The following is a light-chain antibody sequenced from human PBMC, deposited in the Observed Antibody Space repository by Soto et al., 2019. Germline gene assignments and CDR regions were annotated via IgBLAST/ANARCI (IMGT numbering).Light chain of an antibody. Sequence: QSVLTQPPSASGTPGQRVTISCSGSSSNIGSNYVYWYQQLPGTAPKLLIYRNNQRLSGVPDRFSGSKSGTSASLAISGLRSEDEADYYCAAWDDSLSGLYVFGTGTKVT. CDR2: RNN. V-gene: IGLV1-47*01. CDR3: AAWDDSLSGLYV. J-gene: IGLJ1*01. CDR1: SSNIGSNY.